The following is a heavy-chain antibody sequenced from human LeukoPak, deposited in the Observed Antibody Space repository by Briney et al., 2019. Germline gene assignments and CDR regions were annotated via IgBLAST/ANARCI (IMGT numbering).Heavy chain of an antibody. CDR3: ARAPSSPSNWNPGGLDY. CDR1: GYSFTSYW. D-gene: IGHD1-1*01. CDR2: IYPGDSDT. V-gene: IGHV5-51*01. Sequence: NPGESLKISCKASGYSFTSYWIGWVRQMPGKDLEYMGLIYPGDSDTRNSPSFQGQVTISADNSINTAYLQWHSLNASDTAIYYCARAPSSPSNWNPGGLDYWGQGTRVAVSS. J-gene: IGHJ4*02.